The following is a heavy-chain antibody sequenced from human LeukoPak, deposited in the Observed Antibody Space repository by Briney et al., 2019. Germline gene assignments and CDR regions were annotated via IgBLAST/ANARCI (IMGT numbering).Heavy chain of an antibody. D-gene: IGHD6-25*01. J-gene: IGHJ6*04. Sequence: GGSLRLSCAASGFTFTNHIMHWVRQAPGKGLEWVASIATDRSQTFYRGSVKGRFTISRDNSNNTLYLQMNSLRAEDTAVYYCAKKYSSGWSPRRYYYGMGVWGKGTRVTVSS. CDR2: IATDRSQT. CDR1: GFTFTNHI. V-gene: IGHV3-30-3*02. CDR3: AKKYSSGWSPRRYYYGMGV.